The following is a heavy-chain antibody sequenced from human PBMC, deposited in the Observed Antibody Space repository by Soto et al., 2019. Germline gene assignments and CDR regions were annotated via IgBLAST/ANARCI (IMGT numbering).Heavy chain of an antibody. CDR1: GFTFSSSA. CDR2: ISGSGGST. J-gene: IGHJ4*02. Sequence: VQLLESGGDLVQPGGSLRLSCAASGFTFSSSAMTWVRQAPGKGLEWVSAISGSGGSTYYADSVKGRFTISRDNSKTTLYLQMNSLRAEDTALYYCAKDLYYYDSSGYYDYWGQGTLVTVSS. D-gene: IGHD3-22*01. CDR3: AKDLYYYDSSGYYDY. V-gene: IGHV3-23*01.